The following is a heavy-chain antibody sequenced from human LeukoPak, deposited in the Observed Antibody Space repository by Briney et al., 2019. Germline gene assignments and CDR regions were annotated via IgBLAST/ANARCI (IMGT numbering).Heavy chain of an antibody. CDR2: LRNDATYS. V-gene: IGHV3-30*02. J-gene: IGHJ4*02. D-gene: IGHD3-16*01. CDR1: GFPFISYG. Sequence: PGGSLRLSGAASGFPFISYGLYWARQTPDKGLQWVAYLRNDATYSNYADSVRGRFTISRDNSKNTLDLQMSSLRVEDTAAYYCASGGPISGTIDYWGQGTLVTVSS. CDR3: ASGGPISGTIDY.